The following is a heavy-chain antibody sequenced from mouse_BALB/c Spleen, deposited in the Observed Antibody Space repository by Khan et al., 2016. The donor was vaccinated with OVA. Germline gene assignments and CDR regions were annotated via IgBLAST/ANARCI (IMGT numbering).Heavy chain of an antibody. CDR3: ARGTYYAMDY. CDR2: INPSSGYT. Sequence: QVQLQQSGAELARPGASVKMSCKAAGYTFTSYTMHWVKQRPGQGLEWIGYINPSSGYTNYNQKFKDKATLTADKSSSTAYMQLSSLTSEDSAVYYCARGTYYAMDYWGQGTSVTVSS. CDR1: GYTFTSYT. J-gene: IGHJ4*01. V-gene: IGHV1-4*01. D-gene: IGHD3-3*01.